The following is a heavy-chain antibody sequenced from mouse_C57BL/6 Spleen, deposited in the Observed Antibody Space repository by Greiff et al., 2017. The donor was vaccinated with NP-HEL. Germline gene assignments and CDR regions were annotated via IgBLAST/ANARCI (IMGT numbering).Heavy chain of an antibody. V-gene: IGHV1-18*01. J-gene: IGHJ3*01. CDR3: ARACYYGSSYAWLAY. CDR1: GYTFTDYN. D-gene: IGHD1-1*01. CDR2: INPNNGGT. Sequence: EVQLQQSGPELVKPGASVKIPCKASGYTFTDYNMDWVKQSHGKSLEWIGDINPNNGGTIYNQKFKGKATLTVDKSSSTAYMELRSLTSEDPAVYYCARACYYGSSYAWLAYWGQGTLVTVSA.